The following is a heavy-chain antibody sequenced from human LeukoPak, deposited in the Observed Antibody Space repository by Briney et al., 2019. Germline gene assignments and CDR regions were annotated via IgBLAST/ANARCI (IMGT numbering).Heavy chain of an antibody. CDR2: ISAYNGNT. Sequence: ASVKVSCKASGYTFTSYGISWVRQAPRQGLEWMGWISAYNGNTNYAQKLQGRVTMTTDTSTSTAYMELTSLRSDDTAVYYCARKVPAATSDAFDIWGQGPMVTVSS. CDR1: GYTFTSYG. D-gene: IGHD2-2*01. CDR3: ARKVPAATSDAFDI. J-gene: IGHJ3*02. V-gene: IGHV1-18*01.